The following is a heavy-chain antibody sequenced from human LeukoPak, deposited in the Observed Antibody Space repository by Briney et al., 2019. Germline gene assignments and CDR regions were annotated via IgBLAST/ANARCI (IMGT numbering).Heavy chain of an antibody. V-gene: IGHV3-13*05. J-gene: IGHJ2*01. Sequence: GGSLRLSCAPSGFPFSAYDMNWVRHAPGKGREWVSSFCSAVVPFYPGAVKGRFPISSDYAKTSLFLQMNNLIAGDTAVYFCVRGALPGDNWYFDLWGRGTLVTVSS. CDR1: GFPFSAYD. CDR3: VRGALPGDNWYFDL. CDR2: FCSAVVP.